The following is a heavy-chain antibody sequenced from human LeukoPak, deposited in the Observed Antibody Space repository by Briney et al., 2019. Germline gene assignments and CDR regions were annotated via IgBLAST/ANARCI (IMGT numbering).Heavy chain of an antibody. Sequence: ASVKVSCTASGYTFTNYAMNWVRQAPGQGLEWMGWISTNTGNPTYAQGFTGRFVFTLDTSVSTAYLQISSLKAEDTAVYYCARVGPPTPTIAAAGTGYFQHWGQGTLVTVSS. D-gene: IGHD6-13*01. CDR2: ISTNTGNP. CDR3: ARVGPPTPTIAAAGTGYFQH. CDR1: GYTFTNYA. J-gene: IGHJ1*01. V-gene: IGHV7-4-1*02.